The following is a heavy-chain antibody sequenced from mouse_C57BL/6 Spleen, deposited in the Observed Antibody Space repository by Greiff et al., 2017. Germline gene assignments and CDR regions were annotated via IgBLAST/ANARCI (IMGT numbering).Heavy chain of an antibody. D-gene: IGHD3-1*01. Sequence: QVQLQQPGAELVMPGASVKLSCKASGYTFTSYWMHWVKQRPGQGLEWIGEIDPSDSYTNYNQKFKGKSTLTVDKSSSTAYMQLSSLTSEDSAVYYCARWAFYYAMDYWGQGTSVTVSS. J-gene: IGHJ4*01. CDR1: GYTFTSYW. CDR3: ARWAFYYAMDY. V-gene: IGHV1-69*01. CDR2: IDPSDSYT.